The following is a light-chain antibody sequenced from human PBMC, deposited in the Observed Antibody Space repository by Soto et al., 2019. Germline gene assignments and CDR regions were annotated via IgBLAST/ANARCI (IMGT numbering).Light chain of an antibody. CDR3: QQSDSTPWT. Sequence: DIQMTQSPSSLSASVEDRVTITCRSSQSSSRYLNWYQQKPGKAPKLLIYAASSLQGGVPARFSGSGSGTDFTLTISSLQPEDFATYCCQQSDSTPWTFGQGTKVDI. V-gene: IGKV1-39*01. CDR2: AAS. CDR1: QSSSRY. J-gene: IGKJ1*01.